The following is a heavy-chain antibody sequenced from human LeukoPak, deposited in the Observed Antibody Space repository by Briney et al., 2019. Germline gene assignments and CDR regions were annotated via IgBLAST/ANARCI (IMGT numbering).Heavy chain of an antibody. D-gene: IGHD1/OR15-1a*01. J-gene: IGHJ4*02. CDR3: ARVPPEQGVFDY. CDR1: GGSISSGGYY. CDR2: IYYSGST. V-gene: IGHV4-31*03. Sequence: SETLSLTCTVSGGSISSGGYYWSWIRQHPGKGLEWIGYIYYSGSTYYNPSLKSRVTISVDTSKNQFSRKLSSVTAADTAVYYCARVPPEQGVFDYWGQGTLVTVSS.